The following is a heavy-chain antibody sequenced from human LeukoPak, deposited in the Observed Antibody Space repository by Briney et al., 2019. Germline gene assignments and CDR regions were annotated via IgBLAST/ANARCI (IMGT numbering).Heavy chain of an antibody. D-gene: IGHD3-22*01. CDR2: IYYSGST. V-gene: IGHV4-39*01. J-gene: IGHJ3*02. CDR1: GGSISSSSYY. Sequence: SETLSLTCTVSGGSISSSSYYWGWIRQPPGKGLEWIGSIYYSGSTYYNPSLKSRVTISVDTSKNQFSLKLSSVTAADTAVYYCALVLATYYYDSSGYSDAFDIWGQGTMVTVSS. CDR3: ALVLATYYYDSSGYSDAFDI.